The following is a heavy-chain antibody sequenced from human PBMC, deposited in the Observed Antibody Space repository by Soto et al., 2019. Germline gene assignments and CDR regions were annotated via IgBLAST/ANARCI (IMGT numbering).Heavy chain of an antibody. CDR2: IKSKTDGGTT. Sequence: PGGSLRLSCAASGFTFSNVWMSWVRQAPGKGLEWVGRIKSKTDGGTTDYAAPVKGRFTISRDDSKNTLYLQMNSLKTEDTAVYYCTTAIGLPNSMVPYWYFDLWGRGTLVTVSS. J-gene: IGHJ2*01. CDR3: TTAIGLPNSMVPYWYFDL. D-gene: IGHD3-10*01. CDR1: GFTFSNVW. V-gene: IGHV3-15*01.